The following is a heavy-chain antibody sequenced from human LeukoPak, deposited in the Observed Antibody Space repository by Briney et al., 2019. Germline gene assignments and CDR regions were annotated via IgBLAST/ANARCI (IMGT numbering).Heavy chain of an antibody. J-gene: IGHJ5*02. CDR2: IIPIFGTA. V-gene: IGHV1-69*13. Sequence: SVKVSCKASGYTFTSYGISWVRQAPGQGLEWMGGIIPIFGTANYAQKFQGRVTITADESTSTAYMELSSLRSEDTAVYYCAPIDVDYVWGVTDPWGQGTLVTVSS. CDR1: GYTFTSYG. CDR3: APIDVDYVWGVTDP. D-gene: IGHD3-16*01.